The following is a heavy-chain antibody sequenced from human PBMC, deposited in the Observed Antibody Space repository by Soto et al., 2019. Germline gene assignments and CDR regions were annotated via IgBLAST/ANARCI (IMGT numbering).Heavy chain of an antibody. CDR1: GYTFTRYT. J-gene: IGHJ5*02. CDR3: ARGIATGQLDP. V-gene: IGHV1-3*01. D-gene: IGHD2-15*01. Sequence: ASVKVSCKASGYTFTRYTMNWVRQAPGQRLEWMGWIDPDNGNTKSSQKFQDRVIITRDTSASTAYMDLSSLRSEDTAVYYCARGIATGQLDPWGQGTLVTVSS. CDR2: IDPDNGNT.